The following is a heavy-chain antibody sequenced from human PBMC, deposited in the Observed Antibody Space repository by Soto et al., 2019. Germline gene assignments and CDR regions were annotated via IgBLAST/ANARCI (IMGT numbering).Heavy chain of an antibody. CDR3: ATGGRGYSSDPRFDFEF. V-gene: IGHV1-69*12. Sequence: QVQLVQSGAEVKKPGSSVKVTCKASGGTFSSNAISWVRQAPGQGLEWMGGIIPIFGTAHYAQKFQGRVTITADESTSTASMELSSLKSEDTALYYCATGGRGYSSDPRFDFEFWGQGTLVTVSS. CDR1: GGTFSSNA. J-gene: IGHJ4*02. CDR2: IIPIFGTA. D-gene: IGHD5-18*01.